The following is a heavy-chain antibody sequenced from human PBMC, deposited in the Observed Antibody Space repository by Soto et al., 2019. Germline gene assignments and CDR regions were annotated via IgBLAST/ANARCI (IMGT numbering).Heavy chain of an antibody. CDR1: GGSIRSGGYS. CDR3: ARDQLEGNWFDP. CDR2: IYHSGST. Sequence: SETLSLTCAVSGGSIRSGGYSWNWIRQPPGKGLEGIGYIYHSGSTLYNPSLKSRVPISVDKSKNHFSLKLTSVTAADTAVYYCARDQLEGNWFDPWGQGTLVTVSS. D-gene: IGHD1-1*01. V-gene: IGHV4-30-2*01. J-gene: IGHJ5*02.